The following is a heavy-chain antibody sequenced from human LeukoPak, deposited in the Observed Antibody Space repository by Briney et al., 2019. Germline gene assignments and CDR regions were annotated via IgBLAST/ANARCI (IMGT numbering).Heavy chain of an antibody. Sequence: ASVKVSCKASGYTFTSYYMHWVRQAPGQGLEWMGIINPSGGSTSYAQKCQGRVTMTRDTSTSTVYMELSSLRSEDTAVYYCARVRQQLDGMDVWGQGTTVTVSS. CDR1: GYTFTSYY. J-gene: IGHJ6*02. V-gene: IGHV1-46*01. D-gene: IGHD6-6*01. CDR2: INPSGGST. CDR3: ARVRQQLDGMDV.